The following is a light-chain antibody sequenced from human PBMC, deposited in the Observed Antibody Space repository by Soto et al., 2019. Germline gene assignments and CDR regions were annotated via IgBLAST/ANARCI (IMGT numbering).Light chain of an antibody. CDR3: LLSYTGRLYV. Sequence: QAVVTQEPSLTGSPGGTVTLTCGSSTGAVTSGHYPYWFQQKPGQSPRTLIYDTSNKHSWTPARFSGSLLGGKAALTLSGAQPEDEADYYCLLSYTGRLYVFGTGTKLTVL. J-gene: IGLJ1*01. V-gene: IGLV7-46*01. CDR2: DTS. CDR1: TGAVTSGHY.